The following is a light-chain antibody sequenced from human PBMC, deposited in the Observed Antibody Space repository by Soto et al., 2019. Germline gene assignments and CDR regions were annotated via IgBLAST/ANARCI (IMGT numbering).Light chain of an antibody. J-gene: IGKJ1*01. V-gene: IGKV3-20*01. CDR2: GAS. Sequence: EIVLTQSPGTLSLSPGERATLSCRASQSVSSSYLAWYQQKPGQAPRLLIYGASSRATGIPDRFSGSGSGTDFTLTISRLEPEDFAVYYCQQSVTETFGQGTKVEIK. CDR1: QSVSSSY. CDR3: QQSVTET.